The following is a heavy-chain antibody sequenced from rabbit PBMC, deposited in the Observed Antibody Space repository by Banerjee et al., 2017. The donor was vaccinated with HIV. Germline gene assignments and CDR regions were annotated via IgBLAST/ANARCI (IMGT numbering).Heavy chain of an antibody. CDR1: GIDFSSYYY. CDR2: IYAGSSGST. J-gene: IGHJ3*01. D-gene: IGHD1-1*01. Sequence: QSLEESGGDLVKPGASLTLTCTASGIDFSSYYYMCWVRQAPGKGLDWIACIYAGSSGSTYYASWAKGRFTISKTSSTTVTLQMTSLTAADTATYFCARSASSGGYYMRLWGQGTLVTVS. V-gene: IGHV1S40*01. CDR3: ARSASSGGYYMRL.